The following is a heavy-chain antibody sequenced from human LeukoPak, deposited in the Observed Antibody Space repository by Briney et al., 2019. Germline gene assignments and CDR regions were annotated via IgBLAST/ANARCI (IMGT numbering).Heavy chain of an antibody. CDR1: GGSISSYY. V-gene: IGHV4-59*01. J-gene: IGHJ6*03. CDR2: IYYSGST. D-gene: IGHD6-13*01. CDR3: ARGRVSSSSWYSTYYYYFYMDV. Sequence: PSETLSLTCTVSGGSISSYYWSWIRQPPGKGLEWIGYIYYSGSTNYNPSLKSRVTISVDTSNNQFSLKLSSVTAADTAVYFCARGRVSSSSWYSTYYYYFYMDVWGKGTTVTVSS.